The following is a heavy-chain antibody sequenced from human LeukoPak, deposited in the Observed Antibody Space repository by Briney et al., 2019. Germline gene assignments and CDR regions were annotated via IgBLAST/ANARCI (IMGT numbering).Heavy chain of an antibody. CDR3: ARPVDYDSSGYYPGYFDY. Sequence: GGSLQISWQGSGYIFTSYWIGGVRQMPGKGLEGMGIIYPGDCDTRYSPSCQGQVTISADKSISTAYLQWSSLKASDTAMYYCARPVDYDSSGYYPGYFDYWGQGTLVTVSS. D-gene: IGHD3-22*01. J-gene: IGHJ4*02. V-gene: IGHV5-51*01. CDR2: IYPGDCDT. CDR1: GYIFTSYW.